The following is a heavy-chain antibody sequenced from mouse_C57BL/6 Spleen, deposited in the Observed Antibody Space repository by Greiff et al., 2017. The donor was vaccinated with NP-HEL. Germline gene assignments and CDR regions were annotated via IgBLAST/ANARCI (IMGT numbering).Heavy chain of an antibody. V-gene: IGHV14-1*01. Sequence: VQLKQSGAELVRPGASVKLSCTASGFNIKDYYMHWVKQRPEQGLEWIGRIDPEDGDTEYAPKFQGKATMTADTSSNPAYLQLSSLTSEDTAVYYCTPMVTAFYFDYWGQGTTLTVSS. CDR2: IDPEDGDT. CDR3: TPMVTAFYFDY. J-gene: IGHJ2*01. D-gene: IGHD2-2*01. CDR1: GFNIKDYY.